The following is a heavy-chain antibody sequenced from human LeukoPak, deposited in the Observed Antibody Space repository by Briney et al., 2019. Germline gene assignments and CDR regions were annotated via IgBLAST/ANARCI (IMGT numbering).Heavy chain of an antibody. CDR1: GGSISSSSYY. CDR2: IYYSGST. Sequence: SETLSLTCTISGGSISSSSYYWGWIRQPPGKGLEWIGSIYYSGSTYYNPSLKSRVTISVDTSKNQFSLKLSSVTAADTAVYYCARDRDVDDFDSWGHGTLVTVSS. J-gene: IGHJ4*01. V-gene: IGHV4-39*07. D-gene: IGHD2-15*01. CDR3: ARDRDVDDFDS.